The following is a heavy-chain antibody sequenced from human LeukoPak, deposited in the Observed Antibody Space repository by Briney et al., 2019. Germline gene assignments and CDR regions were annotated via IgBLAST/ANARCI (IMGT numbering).Heavy chain of an antibody. D-gene: IGHD3-10*01. CDR1: GFTFTTYC. Sequence: GGSLRLSCAASGFTFTTYCMNWVRQAPGKGLEWVANIKHDGSETNYVDSVKGRFTISRDNAANTLFLQMNSLRADDTAVYYCARDSGPGSALHLWFGNVPYYFDYWGQGSLVTVSS. CDR3: ARDSGPGSALHLWFGNVPYYFDY. CDR2: IKHDGSET. J-gene: IGHJ4*02. V-gene: IGHV3-7*01.